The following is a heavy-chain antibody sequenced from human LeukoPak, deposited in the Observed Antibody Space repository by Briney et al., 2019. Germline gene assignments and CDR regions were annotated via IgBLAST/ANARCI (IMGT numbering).Heavy chain of an antibody. CDR3: ARTSRSGWYGSDY. D-gene: IGHD6-19*01. Sequence: ASVKVPCKASGYTFTSYDINWVRQATGQGLEWMGWMNPNSGNTVYAQKFQGRVTITRNTSISTVYMELSSLRSDDTAVYYCARTSRSGWYGSDYWGQGTLVTVSS. CDR2: MNPNSGNT. CDR1: GYTFTSYD. J-gene: IGHJ4*02. V-gene: IGHV1-8*03.